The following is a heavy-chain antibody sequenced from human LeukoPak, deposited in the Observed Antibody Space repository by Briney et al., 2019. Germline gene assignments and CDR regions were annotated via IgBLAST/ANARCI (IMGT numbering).Heavy chain of an antibody. CDR1: GGSFSGYY. D-gene: IGHD4-17*01. J-gene: IGHJ5*02. CDR3: ARDLRSSFDP. V-gene: IGHV4-34*01. Sequence: SETLSLTCAVYGGSFSGYYWSWIRQPPGKGLEWIGEINHSGSTNYNPSLKSRVTISVDTSKNQFSLKLSSVTAADTAVYYCARDLRSSFDPWGQGTLVTVSS. CDR2: INHSGST.